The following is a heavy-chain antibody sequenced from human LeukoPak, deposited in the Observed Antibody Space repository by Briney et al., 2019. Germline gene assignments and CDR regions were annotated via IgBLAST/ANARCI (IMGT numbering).Heavy chain of an antibody. CDR1: GGSISSYY. J-gene: IGHJ4*02. D-gene: IGHD4-17*01. CDR3: ARHRGYGDYEHDC. V-gene: IGHV4-59*08. Sequence: PSETLSLTCTVSGGSISSYYWSWIRQPPGKGLEWIGYIYYSWSTNYNPSLKSRVTISVDTSKSQFSLKLSSVTAADTAVYYCARHRGYGDYEHDCWGQGTLVTVSS. CDR2: IYYSWST.